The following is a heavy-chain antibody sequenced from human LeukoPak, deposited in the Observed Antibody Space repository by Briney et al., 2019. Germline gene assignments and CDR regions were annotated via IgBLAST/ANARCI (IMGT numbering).Heavy chain of an antibody. CDR3: ANINYYESSGYLDN. CDR1: GFTFSSYG. J-gene: IGHJ4*02. Sequence: QPGRSLRLSCAASGFTFSSYGMHWVRQAPGKGLEWVAVISYDGSNKYYADSVKGRFTISRDNSKNTLYLQMNSLRAEDTAVYYCANINYYESSGYLDNWGQGTLVIVSS. D-gene: IGHD3-22*01. CDR2: ISYDGSNK. V-gene: IGHV3-30*18.